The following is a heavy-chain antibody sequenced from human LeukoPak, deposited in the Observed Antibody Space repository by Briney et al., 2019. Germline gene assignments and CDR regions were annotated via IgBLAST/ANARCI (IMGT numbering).Heavy chain of an antibody. D-gene: IGHD2-15*01. J-gene: IGHJ4*02. CDR2: ISAYNGNT. CDR3: GTPHCSGGSCYHY. Sequence: ASVKVSCKASGYTFTSYGISLVRQAPGQGLECMGWISAYNGNTNYAQKLQGRVTMTTDTSTSTAYMELRSLRSDDTAVYCCGTPHCSGGSCYHYWGQGTLVTVSS. CDR1: GYTFTSYG. V-gene: IGHV1-18*01.